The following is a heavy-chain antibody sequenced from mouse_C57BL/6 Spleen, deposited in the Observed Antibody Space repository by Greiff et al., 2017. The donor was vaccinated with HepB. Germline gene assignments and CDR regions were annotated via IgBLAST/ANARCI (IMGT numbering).Heavy chain of an antibody. CDR1: GYSFTGYF. V-gene: IGHV1-20*01. CDR2: INPYNGDT. Sequence: DVKLQESGPELVKPGDSVKISCKASGYSFTGYFMNWVMQSHGKSLEWIGRINPYNGDTFYNQKFKGKATLTVDKSSSTAHMELRSLTSEDSAVYYCARWGGLRYGYDDYAMDYWGQGTSVTVSS. CDR3: ARWGGLRYGYDDYAMDY. J-gene: IGHJ4*01. D-gene: IGHD2-2*01.